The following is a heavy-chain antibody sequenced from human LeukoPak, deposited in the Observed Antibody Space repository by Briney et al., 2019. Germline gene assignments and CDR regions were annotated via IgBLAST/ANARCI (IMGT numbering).Heavy chain of an antibody. Sequence: GGSLRLSCAASGFTFSSYAMHWIRQAPGKGLEWVAVMSYDGSNKYYADSVKGRFTISRDNSKNTLYLQMNGLRAEDTAVYYCATFRGLIAVAGGTFDYWGQGTLVTVSS. V-gene: IGHV3-30-3*01. D-gene: IGHD6-19*01. CDR3: ATFRGLIAVAGGTFDY. CDR2: MSYDGSNK. J-gene: IGHJ4*02. CDR1: GFTFSSYA.